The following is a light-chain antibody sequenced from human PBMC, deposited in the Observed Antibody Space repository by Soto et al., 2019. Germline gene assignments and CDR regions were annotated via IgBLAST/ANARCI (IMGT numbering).Light chain of an antibody. J-gene: IGLJ1*01. V-gene: IGLV2-11*01. Sequence: QSALTQPRSVSGSPGQSITISCTGSSSDVGSYNYVSWYQQHPGQAPKFMIYDVNKRPSGVSHRFSGSKSGNTASLTISGLQADDEADYYCLSYTNRQSYVFGTGTKLTVL. CDR3: LSYTNRQSYV. CDR1: SSDVGSYNY. CDR2: DVN.